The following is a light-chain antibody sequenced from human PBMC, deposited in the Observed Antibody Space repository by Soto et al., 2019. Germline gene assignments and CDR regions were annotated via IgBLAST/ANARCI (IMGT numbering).Light chain of an antibody. CDR1: QSVSSY. Sequence: VLTQSPATLSLSPGERATLSCRASQSVSSYLALYQQRPGQAPRLLIYDTSNRATGIPARFSGSGSGTDFTLTITILQPEDFAVYYCQHRSNWPLTFVQGIRLEFK. CDR2: DTS. CDR3: QHRSNWPLT. J-gene: IGKJ5*01. V-gene: IGKV3-11*01.